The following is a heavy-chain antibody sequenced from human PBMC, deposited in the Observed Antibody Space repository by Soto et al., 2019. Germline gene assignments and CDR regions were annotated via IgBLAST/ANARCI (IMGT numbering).Heavy chain of an antibody. D-gene: IGHD3-9*01. J-gene: IGHJ1*01. CDR2: ISHTGTT. Sequence: QLQLQESGPGLVKPSETLSLTCTVSGGSLSVSGYYWGWIRQSPGTGLEWIATISHTGTTFYNPSLGSRVTISLAASKRQFSLSLSSVTAADTADYYCARLCDWSVFHQWGQGTLVTVSS. CDR1: GGSLSVSGYY. V-gene: IGHV4-39*01. CDR3: ARLCDWSVFHQ.